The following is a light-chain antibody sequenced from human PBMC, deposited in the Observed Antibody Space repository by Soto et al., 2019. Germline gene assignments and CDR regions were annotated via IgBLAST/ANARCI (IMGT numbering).Light chain of an antibody. CDR2: EDI. CDR3: CSYSRINFV. V-gene: IGLV2-23*01. Sequence: QSALTHPAAVSGSPGASMTISCPGPSSDVGNYNLVSWYQQHPGKAPKLMIYEDIDRPSGVSDRFSGSKSGNTASLTISGLQAEDEADYYCCSYSRINFVFGTGTKVTVL. J-gene: IGLJ1*01. CDR1: SSDVGNYNL.